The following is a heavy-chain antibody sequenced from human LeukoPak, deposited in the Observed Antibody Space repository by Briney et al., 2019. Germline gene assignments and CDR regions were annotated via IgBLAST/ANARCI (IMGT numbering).Heavy chain of an antibody. CDR1: GYTFIDYY. V-gene: IGHV1-2*06. Sequence: GASVKVSCKASGYTFIDYYIHWVRQAPGQGLEWMGRINPNSGGASYAQKFQDRVTMTRDASIGTAYMELSRLRSDDTAVYYCARDLAGYSSGWYYFDYWGQGTLVTVSS. D-gene: IGHD6-19*01. CDR3: ARDLAGYSSGWYYFDY. J-gene: IGHJ4*02. CDR2: INPNSGGA.